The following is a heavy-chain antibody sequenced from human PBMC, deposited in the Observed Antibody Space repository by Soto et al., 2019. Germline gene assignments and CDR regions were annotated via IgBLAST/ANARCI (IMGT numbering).Heavy chain of an antibody. Sequence: SETLSLTCAVYGGSFSGYYWSWIRQPPGKGLEWIGYIYYSGSTNYNPSLKSRVTISVDTSKNQFSLKLSSVTAADTAVYYCARGHLGNSDAFDIWGQGTMVTVSS. CDR3: ARGHLGNSDAFDI. J-gene: IGHJ3*02. V-gene: IGHV4-59*01. CDR2: IYYSGST. D-gene: IGHD3-16*01. CDR1: GGSFSGYY.